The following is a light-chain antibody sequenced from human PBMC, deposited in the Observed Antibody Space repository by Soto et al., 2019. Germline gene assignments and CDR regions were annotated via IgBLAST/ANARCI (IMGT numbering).Light chain of an antibody. V-gene: IGKV3-20*01. CDR1: QSVSNNY. CDR2: GAS. CDR3: QQYGSSGT. Sequence: EIVLTQSPGTLSLSPGERATLSCRASQSVSNNYLAWYQQKPGQDPRLLIYGASNRATGIPDRFSGSGSGTEFTLTISRLEPEDFAVDYCQQYGSSGTFGQGTKVDIK. J-gene: IGKJ1*01.